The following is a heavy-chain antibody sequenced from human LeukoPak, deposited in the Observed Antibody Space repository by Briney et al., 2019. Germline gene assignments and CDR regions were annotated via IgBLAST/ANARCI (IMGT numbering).Heavy chain of an antibody. Sequence: SQTLSLTCAISGDSVSSNSATWNWIRQSPWRGLEWLGRTYYRSKWYNDYAVSVKSRISISPDTSKNQFSLQLNSVTPEDTAVYYCARVGGSYFYDYWGQGTLVTVSS. CDR3: ARVGGSYFYDY. V-gene: IGHV6-1*01. CDR2: TYYRSKWYN. D-gene: IGHD1-26*01. CDR1: GDSVSSNSAT. J-gene: IGHJ4*02.